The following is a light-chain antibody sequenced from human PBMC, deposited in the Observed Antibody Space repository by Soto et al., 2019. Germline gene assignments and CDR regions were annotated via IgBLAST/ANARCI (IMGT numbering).Light chain of an antibody. J-gene: IGLJ2*01. CDR1: SSDFVSYNL. CDR3: CSYAGSVV. Sequence: QSVLTQPASVSGSPGQSITISCTGTSSDFVSYNLVSWYQQHPGKAPKLMIYEDSKRPSGVSNRFSGSKSGNTASLTISGLQAEDEADYYCCSYAGSVVFGGWTKLTVL. V-gene: IGLV2-23*01. CDR2: EDS.